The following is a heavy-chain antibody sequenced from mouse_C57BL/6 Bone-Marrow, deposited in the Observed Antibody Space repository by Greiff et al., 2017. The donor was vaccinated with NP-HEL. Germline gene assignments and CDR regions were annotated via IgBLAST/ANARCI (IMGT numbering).Heavy chain of an antibody. CDR1: GYSITSGYY. V-gene: IGHV3-6*01. CDR2: ISYDGSN. J-gene: IGHJ4*01. CDR3: AREGDAMDY. Sequence: EVQLQQSGPGLVKPSQSLSLTCSVTGYSITSGYYWNWIRQFPGNKLEWMGYISYDGSNNYNPSLKNRISITRDTSKNQFFLKLNSVTTEDTATYYCAREGDAMDYGGQGTSVTVSS.